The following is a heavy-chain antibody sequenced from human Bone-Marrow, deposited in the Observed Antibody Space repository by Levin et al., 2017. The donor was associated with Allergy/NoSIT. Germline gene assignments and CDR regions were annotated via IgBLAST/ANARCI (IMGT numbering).Heavy chain of an antibody. J-gene: IGHJ3*02. CDR1: GFTFSSYW. CDR3: ARAGYEYSSSSPAFDI. CDR2: INTDGSST. Sequence: GESLKISCAASGFTFSSYWMHWVRQAPGKGLVWVSRINTDGSSTSYADSVKGRFTISRDNAKNTLYLQMNSLRAEDTAIYYCARAGYEYSSSSPAFDIWGQGTMVTVSS. V-gene: IGHV3-74*01. D-gene: IGHD6-6*01.